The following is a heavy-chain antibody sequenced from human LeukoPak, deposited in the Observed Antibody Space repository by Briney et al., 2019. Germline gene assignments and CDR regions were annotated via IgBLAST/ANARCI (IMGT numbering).Heavy chain of an antibody. CDR2: IYPGDSDT. D-gene: IGHD2-15*01. J-gene: IGHJ6*03. V-gene: IGHV5-51*01. Sequence: GESLKISCKGSGYSFTSYWIGWVRQMPGKGLEWMVIIYPGDSDTRYSPSFQGQVTISADKSISTAYLQWSSLKASDTAMYYCARTTARVVVVVGYYYMDVWGKGTTVTVSS. CDR1: GYSFTSYW. CDR3: ARTTARVVVVVGYYYMDV.